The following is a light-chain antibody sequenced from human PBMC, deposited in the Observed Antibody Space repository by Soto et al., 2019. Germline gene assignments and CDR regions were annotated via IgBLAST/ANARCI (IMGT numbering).Light chain of an antibody. CDR3: IQELKTPLYT. V-gene: IGKV2-28*01. CDR1: QSLLHSNGYNY. J-gene: IGKJ2*01. Sequence: DIVMTQSPLSLPVTPGEPASISCRSSQSLLHSNGYNYLDWYLQKPGQSPQLLIYLGSNRSSGVPDRFSGSGSGTDFTLKISRVEAEDVGVYYCIQELKTPLYTFGQGTTLAIK. CDR2: LGS.